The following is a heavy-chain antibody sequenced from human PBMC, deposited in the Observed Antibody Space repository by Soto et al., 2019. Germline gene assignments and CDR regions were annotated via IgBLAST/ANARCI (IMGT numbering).Heavy chain of an antibody. V-gene: IGHV4-39*01. CDR2: IFYNGNA. D-gene: IGHD3-3*01. CDR3: AGRISLASVEIFSGGLSGYNWVDP. CDR1: NGSISNPIYY. Sequence: QLQLQESGPGLVKPSETLSLTCSVSNGSISNPIYYWAWIRQPPGKGLEWIGSIFYNGNAYYNPSLKSRFTMSVDTSQNQFSLKLSSVTAADTAVYYCAGRISLASVEIFSGGLSGYNWVDPWGRGTLVTVSS. J-gene: IGHJ5*01.